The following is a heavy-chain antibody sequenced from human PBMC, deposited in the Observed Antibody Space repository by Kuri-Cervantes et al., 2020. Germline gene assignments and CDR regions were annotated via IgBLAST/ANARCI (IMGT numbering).Heavy chain of an antibody. D-gene: IGHD3-10*01. CDR1: GGSISSYY. Sequence: SETLSLTCTVSGGSISSYYWSWIRQPPGKGLEWIGYIYYSGSTNYNPSLKSRVTISVDTSKNQFSLKLSSVTAADTAVYYCARSSSSGSGSYWRGAASTNYYGMDVWGQGTTVTVSS. J-gene: IGHJ6*02. CDR3: ARSSSSGSGSYWRGAASTNYYGMDV. V-gene: IGHV4-59*12. CDR2: IYYSGST.